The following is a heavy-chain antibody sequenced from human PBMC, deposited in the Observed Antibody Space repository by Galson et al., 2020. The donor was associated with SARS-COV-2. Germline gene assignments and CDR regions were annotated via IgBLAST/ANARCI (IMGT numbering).Heavy chain of an antibody. CDR2: IYYSGST. V-gene: IGHV4-59*01. J-gene: IGHJ3*02. CDR1: GGSISNYY. Sequence: SETLSLTCTVSGGSISNYYWSWIRQPPGKGLEWIGYIYYSGSTNYNPSLKSRLTISVDTSKNQFSLKLSSVTAADTAVYYCARGPVVVVPAAGHAFDIWGQGTMVTVSS. D-gene: IGHD2-2*01. CDR3: ARGPVVVVPAAGHAFDI.